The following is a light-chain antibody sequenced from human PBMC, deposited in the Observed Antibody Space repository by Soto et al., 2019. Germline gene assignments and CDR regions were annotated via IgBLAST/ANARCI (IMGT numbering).Light chain of an antibody. Sequence: DIQMTQSPSALSASIGDRVTITCRASQSISMLLSWYQQKPGKAPKLLIYAASSLESGVPSRFSGSGSGTEFTLTISSLQPDDFATYYCHHYNTYSTFGQGTKVDIK. J-gene: IGKJ1*01. V-gene: IGKV1-5*03. CDR3: HHYNTYST. CDR1: QSISML. CDR2: AAS.